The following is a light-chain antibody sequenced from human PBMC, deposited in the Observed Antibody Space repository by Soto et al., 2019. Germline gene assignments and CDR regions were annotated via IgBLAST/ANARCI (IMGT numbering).Light chain of an antibody. J-gene: IGKJ4*01. Sequence: EVVLTQSPATLSLSPGEGATLSCRASQSIGNYLAWYQQKPGQAPRLLIYATSNRATGIPARFSGSGSGTDFTLAINSLQAEDVAVYYCQQYYTTPLTFGGGTKVDI. CDR3: QQYYTTPLT. V-gene: IGKV3-11*01. CDR1: QSIGNY. CDR2: ATS.